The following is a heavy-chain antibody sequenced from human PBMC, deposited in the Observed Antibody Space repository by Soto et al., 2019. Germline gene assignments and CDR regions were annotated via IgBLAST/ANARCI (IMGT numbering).Heavy chain of an antibody. J-gene: IGHJ3*02. V-gene: IGHV1-2*04. Sequence: ASVKVSCKASGYTFTGYYLHWVRQAPGQGLEWLGCINPSSGGTSFARKFQGSVTMTTDTSISTVYMELSRLRSDDTAVYYCVKSRGVSGGYSPNAFDIWGQGTMVTVSS. CDR3: VKSRGVSGGYSPNAFDI. D-gene: IGHD3-22*01. CDR2: INPSSGGT. CDR1: GYTFTGYY.